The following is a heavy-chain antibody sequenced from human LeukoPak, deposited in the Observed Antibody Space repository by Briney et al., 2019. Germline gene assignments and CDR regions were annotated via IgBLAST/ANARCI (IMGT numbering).Heavy chain of an antibody. CDR3: ARGRAYYDFWSGCRIWEDIRGNWFDP. Sequence: ASVKVSCKASGYTFTGYYMHWVRQAPGQGLEWMGWINPNSGGTNYAQKFQGRVTMTRDTSISTAYMELRSLRSDDTAVYYCARGRAYYDFWSGCRIWEDIRGNWFDPWGQGTLVTVSS. V-gene: IGHV1-2*02. D-gene: IGHD3-3*01. CDR2: INPNSGGT. J-gene: IGHJ5*02. CDR1: GYTFTGYY.